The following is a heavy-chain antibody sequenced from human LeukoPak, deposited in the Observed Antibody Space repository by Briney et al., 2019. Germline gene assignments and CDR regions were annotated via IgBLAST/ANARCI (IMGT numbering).Heavy chain of an antibody. V-gene: IGHV1-2*06. CDR3: ARITGTPDY. D-gene: IGHD1/OR15-1a*01. CDR2: INPNSGGT. J-gene: IGHJ4*02. CDR1: GYTFTGYY. Sequence: ASVKVSCTASGYTFTGYYMHWVRQAHGQGLEWMGQINPNSGGTNYAQRFQGRVTITRDTSISTDYMELSRLRSDDTAVYYCARITGTPDYWGQGTLVTVSS.